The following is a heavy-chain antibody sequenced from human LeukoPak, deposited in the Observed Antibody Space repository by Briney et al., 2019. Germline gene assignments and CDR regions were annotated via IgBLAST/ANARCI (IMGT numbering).Heavy chain of an antibody. D-gene: IGHD6-25*01. Sequence: PGGSLRLSCAASGFSFSNFGMHWVRQAPGKGLEWVALISFDGGNIYYGDAVKGRFTISRDTSKNTLYLQMNSLRAEDTAVYYCAKEAAAAGNWFGSWGQGTLVTVSS. J-gene: IGHJ5*01. CDR1: GFSFSNFG. CDR3: AKEAAAAGNWFGS. V-gene: IGHV3-30*18. CDR2: ISFDGGNI.